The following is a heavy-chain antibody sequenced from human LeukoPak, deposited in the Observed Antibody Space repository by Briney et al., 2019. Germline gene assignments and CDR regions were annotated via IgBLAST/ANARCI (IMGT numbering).Heavy chain of an antibody. CDR3: ARDYGYGSEWFGAPFDY. CDR1: GFTFNSYW. Sequence: GGSLRLSCAASGFTFNSYWMTWVRQAPGKGLEWVASIKTDGGQKYYVDSVKGRFTISRDNAKNSLFLQMNSLRAEDTAVFYCARDYGYGSEWFGAPFDYWGQGALVTVSS. J-gene: IGHJ4*02. CDR2: IKTDGGQK. D-gene: IGHD6-19*01. V-gene: IGHV3-7*01.